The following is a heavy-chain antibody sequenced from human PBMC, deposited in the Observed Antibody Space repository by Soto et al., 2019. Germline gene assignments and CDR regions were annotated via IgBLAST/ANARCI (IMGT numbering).Heavy chain of an antibody. CDR2: IYGNGGGT. D-gene: IGHD5-12*01. Sequence: LRLSCAASGFTFGTYSMNWVRQAPGKGLEWVSGIYGNGGGTFYADSVKGRFTISRDNSRNTLYLQMNSLRAEDTAVYYCAKDVRPDGYWDLDYWGQGTPVPVSS. CDR1: GFTFGTYS. V-gene: IGHV3-23*01. J-gene: IGHJ4*02. CDR3: AKDVRPDGYWDLDY.